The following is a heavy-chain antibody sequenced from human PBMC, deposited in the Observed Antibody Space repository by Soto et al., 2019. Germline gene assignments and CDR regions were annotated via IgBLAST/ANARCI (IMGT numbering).Heavy chain of an antibody. CDR3: GRRLASAGTIDD. CDR2: IAGSGDSA. V-gene: IGHV3-23*01. Sequence: EVKQLESGGGLVEPRGSLRLSCAASGFAFSSYVMGWVRQAPGKGLEWVSIIAGSGDSAYYADSVRGRFTISRDNTKDTLYLQMNSMRAEDTAVYYCGRRLASAGTIDDWGQGTLVTVSS. CDR1: GFAFSSYV. D-gene: IGHD6-13*01. J-gene: IGHJ4*02.